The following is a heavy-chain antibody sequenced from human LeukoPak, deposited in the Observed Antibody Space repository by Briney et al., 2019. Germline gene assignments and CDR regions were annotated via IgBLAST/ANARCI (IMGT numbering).Heavy chain of an antibody. J-gene: IGHJ3*02. D-gene: IGHD3-16*02. CDR2: IIPIFGTA. CDR3: ARSPRDYDYVWGSYRYTPSGAFDI. Sequence: GASVKVSCKASGGTLSSYAISWVRQAPGQGLEWMGGIIPIFGTANYAQKFQGRVTITTDESTSTAYMELSSLRSEDTAVYYCARSPRDYDYVWGSYRYTPSGAFDIWGQGTMVTVSS. V-gene: IGHV1-69*05. CDR1: GGTLSSYA.